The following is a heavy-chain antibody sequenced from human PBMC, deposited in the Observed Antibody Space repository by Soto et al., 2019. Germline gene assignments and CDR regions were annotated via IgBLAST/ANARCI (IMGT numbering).Heavy chain of an antibody. CDR3: ARSFGVANVRFDP. Sequence: QLQLQESCPGLVKPSDTLSLTCTVSGGSIISTSYYWCWIRQPPGKGLEWIAIIYYSGSTYYNPSLKSRVTISVDTSNNQFSLKLSSVTAADTAVYFCARSFGVANVRFDPWGQGTLVTVSS. J-gene: IGHJ5*02. D-gene: IGHD3-3*01. CDR2: IYYSGST. CDR1: GGSIISTSYY. V-gene: IGHV4-39*01.